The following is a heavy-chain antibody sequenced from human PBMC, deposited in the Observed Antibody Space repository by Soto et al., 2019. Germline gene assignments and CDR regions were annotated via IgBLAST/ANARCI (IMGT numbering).Heavy chain of an antibody. D-gene: IGHD2-2*01. CDR2: IYYSGST. J-gene: IGHJ4*02. CDR1: GGSISNYY. CDR3: ARLLRYCSSTSCSYYFDY. Sequence: PSETLSLTCTVSGGSISNYYWNWIRQTPGKGLEWIGQIYYSGSTTYNPSLRSRATISLDKSNNQFSLRLSSVTAADTAVYYCARLLRYCSSTSCSYYFDYWGQGTLVTVSS. V-gene: IGHV4-59*08.